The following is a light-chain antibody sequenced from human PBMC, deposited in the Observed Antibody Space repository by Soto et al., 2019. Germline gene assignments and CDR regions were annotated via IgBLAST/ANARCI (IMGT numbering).Light chain of an antibody. J-gene: IGKJ4*01. CDR3: QNSNSAPPAGT. CDR1: QGINNH. CDR2: AAS. Sequence: SASVGDRVTITCRASQGINNHLAWFQQKPGKVPKVLIYAASTLQSGVPSRFSGSGSGTDFTLTISSLQPEDVATYYWQNSNSAPPAGTFGGRTKVEIK. V-gene: IGKV1-27*01.